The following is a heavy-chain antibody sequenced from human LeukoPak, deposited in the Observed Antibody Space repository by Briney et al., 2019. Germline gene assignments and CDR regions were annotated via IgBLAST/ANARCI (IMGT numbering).Heavy chain of an antibody. CDR1: GYTLTELS. Sequence: ASGKVSRKVSGYTLTELSIHMVRHAPGQGLGRMGGFEPEDGETIYAKKFQGRVTMTEDTSTDTAYMELSSLRSEDTAVYYCATALNYYYYMDVWGKGTAVLVS. CDR3: ATALNYYYYMDV. CDR2: FEPEDGET. J-gene: IGHJ6*03. V-gene: IGHV1-24*01.